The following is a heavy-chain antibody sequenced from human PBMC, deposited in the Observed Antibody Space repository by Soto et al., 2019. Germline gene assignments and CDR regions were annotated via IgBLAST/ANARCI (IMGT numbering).Heavy chain of an antibody. V-gene: IGHV1-18*01. J-gene: IGHJ5*02. Sequence: ASVKVSCKASGYTFTSYAFTWVRQAPGQGLEWMGWISANNGNTNYAQSLQGRVTMTTDTSTSKAYMELRSLRSDDTAVYYCARVVVATIAGGGGYNWFDPWGQGTLVTVSS. D-gene: IGHD5-12*01. CDR3: ARVVVATIAGGGGYNWFDP. CDR1: GYTFTSYA. CDR2: ISANNGNT.